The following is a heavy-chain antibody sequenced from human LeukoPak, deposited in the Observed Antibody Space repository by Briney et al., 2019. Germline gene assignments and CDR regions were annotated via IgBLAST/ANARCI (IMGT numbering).Heavy chain of an antibody. D-gene: IGHD3-10*01. CDR3: ARASNELLRGYPHLIFDY. CDR2: ISSSGSTI. Sequence: GGSLRLSCAASVFSFSSYEMIWVRQAPGKGLEWVSYISSSGSTIYYADSVKGRFTISRDNAKNSLYLQMNSLRAEDEAVYYCARASNELLRGYPHLIFDYWGQGTLVTVSS. CDR1: VFSFSSYE. V-gene: IGHV3-48*03. J-gene: IGHJ4*02.